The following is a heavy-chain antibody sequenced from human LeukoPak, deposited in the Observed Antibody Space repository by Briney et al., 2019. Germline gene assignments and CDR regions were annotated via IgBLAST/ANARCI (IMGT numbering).Heavy chain of an antibody. J-gene: IGHJ4*02. CDR3: ARVSGRLERQSDLDY. CDR1: GFTFSSYA. D-gene: IGHD1-1*01. CDR2: ISGDSTYI. V-gene: IGHV3-21*01. Sequence: GGSLRLSCAASGFTFSSYAMSWVRQAPGKGLEWVSSISGDSTYIYNAGSVKGRFTISRDNAQASLYLQMISLRADDTAVYYCARVSGRLERQSDLDYWDQVTLVIVSS.